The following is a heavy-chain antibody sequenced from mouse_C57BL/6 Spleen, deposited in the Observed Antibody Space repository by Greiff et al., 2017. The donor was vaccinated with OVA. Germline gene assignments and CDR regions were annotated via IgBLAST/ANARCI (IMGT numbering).Heavy chain of an antibody. V-gene: IGHV5-17*01. CDR1: GFTFSDYG. Sequence: EVKLMESGGGLVKPGGSLKLSCAASGFTFSDYGMHWVRQAPEKGLEWVAYISSGSSTIYYADTVKGRFTISRDNAKNTLFLQMTSLRSEDTAMYYCATHYYGSSYEDYWGQGTTLTVSS. CDR2: ISSGSSTI. D-gene: IGHD1-1*01. CDR3: ATHYYGSSYEDY. J-gene: IGHJ2*01.